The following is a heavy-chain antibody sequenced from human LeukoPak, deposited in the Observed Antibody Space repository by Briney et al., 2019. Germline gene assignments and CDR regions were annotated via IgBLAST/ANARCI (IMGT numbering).Heavy chain of an antibody. Sequence: GGSLRLSCAASGFTFSSYAMSWVRQAPGKGLEWVSAISGSGGSTYYADSVKGRFTISRDNSKNTLYLQMNSLRAEDTAVYYCAKDQNYYDSSGYYLWGQGTLVTVSS. V-gene: IGHV3-23*01. CDR1: GFTFSSYA. CDR2: ISGSGGST. D-gene: IGHD3-22*01. CDR3: AKDQNYYDSSGYYL. J-gene: IGHJ5*02.